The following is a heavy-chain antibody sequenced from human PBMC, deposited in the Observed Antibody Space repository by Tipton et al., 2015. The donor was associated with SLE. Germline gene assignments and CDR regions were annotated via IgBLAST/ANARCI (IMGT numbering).Heavy chain of an antibody. V-gene: IGHV4-34*01. CDR3: ARHFGLVGSTVFYFFGLDV. CDR1: GESFSDYY. D-gene: IGHD1-26*01. Sequence: TLSLTCSLYGESFSDYYWTWIRQPPGKGLEWIGESNHSGRTNYSPSLTSRVNISIDTSKNQFYLRLSSVTAADTAVYYCARHFGLVGSTVFYFFGLDVWGLGTTVTVSS. CDR2: SNHSGRT. J-gene: IGHJ6*02.